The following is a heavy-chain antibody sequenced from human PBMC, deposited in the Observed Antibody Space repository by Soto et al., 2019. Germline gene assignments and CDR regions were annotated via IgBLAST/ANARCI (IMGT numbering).Heavy chain of an antibody. D-gene: IGHD6-19*01. CDR3: ARVGLAGNDDY. CDR2: TRNKPSSYTT. V-gene: IGHV3-72*01. CDR1: GFSFSDHY. J-gene: IGHJ4*02. Sequence: GGSLRLSCAASGFSFSDHYMDWVRQAPGKGLEWVGRTRNKPSSYTTEYAASVKGRFTISRDDSKNSLFLQMNSLKTEDTAVYYCARVGLAGNDDYWGQGTLVTVSS.